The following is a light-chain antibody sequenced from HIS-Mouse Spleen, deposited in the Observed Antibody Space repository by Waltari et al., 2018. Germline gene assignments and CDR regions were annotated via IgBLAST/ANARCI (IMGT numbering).Light chain of an antibody. V-gene: IGKV1-33*01. CDR3: QQYDNRPVT. Sequence: DIQMTQSPSSLSASVGDRVTITCQASQDISNYLNWYQQKPGKAPKLLIYDASNLETGVPTRFSGSGSGTDFTFTISSLQPEDIATYYCQQYDNRPVTFGQGTRLGIK. CDR2: DAS. CDR1: QDISNY. J-gene: IGKJ5*01.